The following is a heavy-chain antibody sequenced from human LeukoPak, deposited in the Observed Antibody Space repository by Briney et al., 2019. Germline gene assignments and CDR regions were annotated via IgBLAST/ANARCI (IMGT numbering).Heavy chain of an antibody. CDR2: IIPIFGTA. D-gene: IGHD5-18*01. CDR1: GGTFNSYA. Sequence: VASVNVSCKASGGTFNSYAISWVRQAPGQGLEWMGGIIPIFGTANYAQKFQGRVTITTDESTSTAYMELSSLRSEDTAVYYCARDRTAPGPYMDVWGKGTTVTVSS. J-gene: IGHJ6*03. CDR3: ARDRTAPGPYMDV. V-gene: IGHV1-69*05.